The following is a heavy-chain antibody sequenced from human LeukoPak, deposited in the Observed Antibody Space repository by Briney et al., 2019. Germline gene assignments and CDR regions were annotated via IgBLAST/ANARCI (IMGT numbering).Heavy chain of an antibody. CDR1: GYTFTVYF. D-gene: IGHD3-22*01. CDR2: INPNSGGT. Sequence: ASVKVSCKASGYTFTVYFMHWVRQAPGQGLEWMGWINPNSGGTNYAQKFQGRVTMTRDTSISTAYMKLSRLRSDDTAAYYCARELNYDSSGYYFDYWGQGTLVTVSS. CDR3: ARELNYDSSGYYFDY. V-gene: IGHV1-2*02. J-gene: IGHJ4*02.